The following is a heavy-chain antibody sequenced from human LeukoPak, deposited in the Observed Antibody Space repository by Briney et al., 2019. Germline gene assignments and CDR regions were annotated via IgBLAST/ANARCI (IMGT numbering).Heavy chain of an antibody. V-gene: IGHV3-30*02. J-gene: IGHJ4*02. CDR2: IRLDGSDK. D-gene: IGHD2-21*01. Sequence: GGSLRLSCEASGFTFSTYAMHWVRQAPGKGLEWVAFIRLDGSDKYYADSVKGRFTISRDNSKNTLYLQMNSLRAEDTAVYYCAKGGVAPDYWGQGTLVTVSS. CDR1: GFTFSTYA. CDR3: AKGGVAPDY.